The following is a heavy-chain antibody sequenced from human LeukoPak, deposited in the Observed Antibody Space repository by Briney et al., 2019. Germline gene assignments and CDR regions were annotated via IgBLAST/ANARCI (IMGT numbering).Heavy chain of an antibody. CDR2: IYTSGST. D-gene: IGHD2-15*01. Sequence: SQTLSLTCTVSGGSIGSGSYYWSWIRQPAGKGLEWIGRIYTSGSTNYNPSLKSRVTISVDTSKNQFSLKLSSVTAADTAVYYCARGVGPYNWFDPWGQGTLVTVSS. CDR3: ARGVGPYNWFDP. J-gene: IGHJ5*02. CDR1: GGSIGSGSYY. V-gene: IGHV4-61*02.